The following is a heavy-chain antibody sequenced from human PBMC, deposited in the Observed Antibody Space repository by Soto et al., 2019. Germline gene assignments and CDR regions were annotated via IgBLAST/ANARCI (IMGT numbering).Heavy chain of an antibody. CDR1: GFTFSSYG. D-gene: IGHD1-1*01. CDR3: AKPTGTPPYYYYYYMDV. Sequence: GGSLRLSCAASGFTFSSYGMHWVRQAPGKGLEWVAVISYDGSNKYYADSVKGRFTISRDNSKNTLYLQMNSLRAEDTAVYYCAKPTGTPPYYYYYYMDVWGKGTTVTVSS. V-gene: IGHV3-30*18. CDR2: ISYDGSNK. J-gene: IGHJ6*03.